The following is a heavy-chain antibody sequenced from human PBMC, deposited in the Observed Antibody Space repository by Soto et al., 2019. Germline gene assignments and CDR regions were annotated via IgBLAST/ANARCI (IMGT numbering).Heavy chain of an antibody. V-gene: IGHV3-30*18. D-gene: IGHD3-16*01. CDR2: ISYDGSNK. CDR1: GFTFSSYG. Sequence: QVQLVESGGGVVQPGRSLRLSCAASGFTFSSYGMHWVRQAPGKGLEWVAVISYDGSNKYYADSVKGRFTISRDNSKNTLYLLMNSLRAEDTAVYYCAKDWGFDYWGQGTLVTVSS. J-gene: IGHJ4*02. CDR3: AKDWGFDY.